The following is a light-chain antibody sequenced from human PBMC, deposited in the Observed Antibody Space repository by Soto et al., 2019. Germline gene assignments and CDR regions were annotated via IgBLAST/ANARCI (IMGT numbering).Light chain of an antibody. CDR2: LGS. J-gene: IGKJ2*01. Sequence: DIVITQTPLSMPVTPGEPASISCRSSQSLLQSNGYSYLDWYLQKPGQSPQLLIYLGSNRASGVPDRFSGSGSGTDFTLKISRVEAEDVGAYYCMQGLQTPYTFGQGTKLEIK. CDR1: QSLLQSNGYSY. CDR3: MQGLQTPYT. V-gene: IGKV2-28*01.